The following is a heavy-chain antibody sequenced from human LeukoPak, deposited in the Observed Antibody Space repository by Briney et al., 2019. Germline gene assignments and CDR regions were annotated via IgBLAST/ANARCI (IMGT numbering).Heavy chain of an antibody. D-gene: IGHD2/OR15-2a*01. J-gene: IGHJ6*02. CDR1: GFIFGDHA. V-gene: IGHV3-49*04. CDR2: IRSKAYGGTT. CDR3: ARGPILLWLHNGMDV. Sequence: GGSLRLSCTASGFIFGDHAMSWVRQAPGKGLEWVGSIRSKAYGGTTEYAASVKGRFTISRDDSEGIAYLQMNSLRIDDTAVYYCARGPILLWLHNGMDVWGQGTTVIVFS.